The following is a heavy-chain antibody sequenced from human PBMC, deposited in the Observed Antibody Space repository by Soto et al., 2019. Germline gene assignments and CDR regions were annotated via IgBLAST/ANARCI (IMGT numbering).Heavy chain of an antibody. V-gene: IGHV4-4*07. Sequence: KASETLSLTCTVSCRSMSGYYWSWIRQPAGERLEWIGRIYTSGTTDFNPSLKGRVTMSVDTSKNQFSLKLTSVTAADTALYYCAREDYYDTGYYVVWGQGTQVTVSS. CDR2: IYTSGTT. D-gene: IGHD3-9*01. CDR3: AREDYYDTGYYVV. CDR1: CRSMSGYY. J-gene: IGHJ4*02.